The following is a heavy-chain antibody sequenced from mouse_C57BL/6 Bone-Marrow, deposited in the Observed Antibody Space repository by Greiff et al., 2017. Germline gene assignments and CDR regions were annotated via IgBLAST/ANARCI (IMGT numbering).Heavy chain of an antibody. CDR3: AREGKILAITTGRGYYFDY. CDR2: IYPRDGST. Sequence: QVQLQQSDAELVKPGASVKISCKVSGYTFTDHTIHWMKQRPEQGLEWIGYIYPRDGSTKYNDKFKGKATLTADKSSSTAYMQLNSLTSEDSAVYFCAREGKILAITTGRGYYFDYWGQGTTLTVSS. J-gene: IGHJ2*01. D-gene: IGHD1-1*01. CDR1: GYTFTDHT. V-gene: IGHV1-78*01.